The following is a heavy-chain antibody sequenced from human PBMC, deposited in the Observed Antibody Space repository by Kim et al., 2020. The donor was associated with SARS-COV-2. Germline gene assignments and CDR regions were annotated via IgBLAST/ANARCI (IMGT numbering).Heavy chain of an antibody. J-gene: IGHJ6*02. CDR2: IKEDGSEK. V-gene: IGHV3-7*01. Sequence: GGSLRLSCAASGFTFSSYWMSWVRQAPGKGPEWVANIKEDGSEKFYVDSVKGRFTISRDNAKNSLYLQMNSLRAEDTAVYYCARSIVVPAAMWGYYYYYGMDVWGQGTTVTVSS. CDR1: GFTFSSYW. D-gene: IGHD2-2*01. CDR3: ARSIVVPAAMWGYYYYYGMDV.